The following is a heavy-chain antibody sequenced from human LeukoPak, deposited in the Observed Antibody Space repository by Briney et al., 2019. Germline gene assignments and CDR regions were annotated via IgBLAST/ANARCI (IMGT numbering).Heavy chain of an antibody. D-gene: IGHD3-10*01. V-gene: IGHV1-18*01. CDR2: ISAYNGNT. Sequence: GASVKVFCKASGYTFTSYGISWVRQAPGQGLEWMGWISAYNGNTNYAQKLQGRVTMTTDTSTSTAYMELRSLRSDDTAVYYCARATMVRGASAPFDPWGQGTLVTVSS. J-gene: IGHJ5*02. CDR1: GYTFTSYG. CDR3: ARATMVRGASAPFDP.